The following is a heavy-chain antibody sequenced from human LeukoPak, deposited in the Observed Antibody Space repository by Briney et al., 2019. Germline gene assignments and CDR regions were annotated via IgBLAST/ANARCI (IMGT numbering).Heavy chain of an antibody. CDR3: AQEHVDSSGYYYVPNWFDP. CDR1: GFTFSSYW. Sequence: GGSLRLSCTASGFTFSSYWMSWVRQAPGKGLEWVANIKQDGSAKYYVDSVKDRFTISRDNAKNSLYLQMNSLRAEDTAVYYCAQEHVDSSGYYYVPNWFDPWGQETLVTVSS. D-gene: IGHD3-22*01. V-gene: IGHV3-7*01. CDR2: IKQDGSAK. J-gene: IGHJ5*02.